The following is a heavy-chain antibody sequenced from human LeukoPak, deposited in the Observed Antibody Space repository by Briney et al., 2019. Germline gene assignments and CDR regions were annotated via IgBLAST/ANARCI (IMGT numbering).Heavy chain of an antibody. D-gene: IGHD6-19*01. Sequence: GGSLRLSCAASGFSFSSYSMNWVRQAPGKGLEWVSSISSSRSYIYYADSVKGRFTISRDNAKNSLYLRMNSLRAEDTAVYYCARVEVAGDSYYYGMDVWGQGTTVTVSS. CDR2: ISSSRSYI. CDR3: ARVEVAGDSYYYGMDV. J-gene: IGHJ6*02. CDR1: GFSFSSYS. V-gene: IGHV3-21*01.